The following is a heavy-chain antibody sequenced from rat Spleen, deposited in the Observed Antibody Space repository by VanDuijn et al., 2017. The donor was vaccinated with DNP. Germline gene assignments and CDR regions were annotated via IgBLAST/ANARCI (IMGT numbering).Heavy chain of an antibody. CDR2: INSAGTT. D-gene: IGHD1-12*02. J-gene: IGHJ2*01. V-gene: IGHV3-3*01. CDR3: TRRYDGTHYFGDY. Sequence: EVQLQESGSGLVKPSQSFSLTCSVTDYSVTSSYRWNWIRKVPGNKLEWMGYINSAGTTNYNPSLKSRISITRDTSKNQFFLQVNSVTSEDTATYYCTRRYDGTHYFGDYWGQGVMVTVSS. CDR1: DYSVTSSYR.